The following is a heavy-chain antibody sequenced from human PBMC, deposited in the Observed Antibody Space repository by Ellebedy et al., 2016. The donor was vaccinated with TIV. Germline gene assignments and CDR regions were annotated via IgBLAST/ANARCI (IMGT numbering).Heavy chain of an antibody. CDR3: GSGYLAPYYFDY. CDR1: GGSISSYY. V-gene: IGHV4-59*08. CDR2: ISYSGST. J-gene: IGHJ4*02. D-gene: IGHD2-2*03. Sequence: MPSETLSLTCTVSGGSISSYYWSWIRQPPGKGLEWIGYISYSGSTNYNPSLKSRVTISVDTSKNQFSLKLSSVTAADTAVYYCGSGYLAPYYFDYWGQGTLVTVSS.